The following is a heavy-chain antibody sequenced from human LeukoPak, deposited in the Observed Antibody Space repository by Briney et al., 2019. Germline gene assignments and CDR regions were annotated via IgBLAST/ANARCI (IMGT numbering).Heavy chain of an antibody. V-gene: IGHV1-8*03. CDR1: GGTFNSYA. Sequence: GASVKVSCKASGGTFNSYAISWVRQAPGQGLEWMGWMNPISGNTGYAQKFLGRVTITSNTAMSTVYMELSSLRSEDTAVYYCARVLKKYCSGDDCYRPRGYYYYMEVWGRGTTVTVSS. CDR2: MNPISGNT. J-gene: IGHJ6*03. CDR3: ARVLKKYCSGDDCYRPRGYYYYMEV. D-gene: IGHD2-15*01.